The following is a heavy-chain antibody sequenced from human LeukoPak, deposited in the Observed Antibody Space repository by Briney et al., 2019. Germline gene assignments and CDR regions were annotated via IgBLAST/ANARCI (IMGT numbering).Heavy chain of an antibody. CDR2: IDHGGTT. J-gene: IGHJ4*02. CDR3: ARLLNNRYCSGGSCYSDY. Sequence: PSETLSLTCAVSGDSISDGFFWGWIRQTPGKGLEWVANIDHGGTTYYNPSLKSRVTMSVDTSRNQFSLKLSSVTAADTAVYYCARLLNNRYCSGGSCYSDYWGQGTLVTVSS. V-gene: IGHV4-38-2*01. D-gene: IGHD2-15*01. CDR1: GDSISDGFF.